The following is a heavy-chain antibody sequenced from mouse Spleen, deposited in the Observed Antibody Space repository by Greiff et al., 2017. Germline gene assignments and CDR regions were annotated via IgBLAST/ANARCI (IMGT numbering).Heavy chain of an antibody. J-gene: IGHJ1*01. CDR2: IYPGNSDT. CDR1: GYTFTSYW. Sequence: EVQLQQSGTVLARPGASVKMSCKASGYTFTSYWMHWVKQRPGQGLEWIGAIYPGNSDTSYNQKFKGKAKLTAVTSTSTAYMELSSLTNEDSAVYYCTRSSMIYYGNEGYFDVWGAGTTVTVSS. D-gene: IGHD2-1*01. V-gene: IGHV1-5*01. CDR3: TRSSMIYYGNEGYFDV.